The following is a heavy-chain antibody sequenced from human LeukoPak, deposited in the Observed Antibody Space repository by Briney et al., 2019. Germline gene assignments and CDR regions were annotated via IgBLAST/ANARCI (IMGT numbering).Heavy chain of an antibody. Sequence: SVKVSCKASGGTFSSYAISWVRQAPGQGLEWMGGIIPIFGTANYAQKFQGRVTITADESTSTAYMELSSLRSEDTAVFYCAREPPLGYCSSTSCFDPWGQGTLVTVSS. CDR1: GGTFSSYA. D-gene: IGHD2-2*01. V-gene: IGHV1-69*13. CDR3: AREPPLGYCSSTSCFDP. CDR2: IIPIFGTA. J-gene: IGHJ5*02.